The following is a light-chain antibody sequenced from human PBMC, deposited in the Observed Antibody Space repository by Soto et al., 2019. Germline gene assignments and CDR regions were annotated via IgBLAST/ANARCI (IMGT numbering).Light chain of an antibody. CDR2: DAS. CDR1: HNIAKW. CDR3: QHLDTSWQ. V-gene: IGKV1-5*01. Sequence: IQMTQSPSTLSASVGDRVTITCRASHNIAKWLAWYQQKPAIAPRLLIYDASTLQTGVPSRFSGSGSGTEFNLTISCLRPDDFATYYCQHLDTSWQFGQGTKVEIK. J-gene: IGKJ1*01.